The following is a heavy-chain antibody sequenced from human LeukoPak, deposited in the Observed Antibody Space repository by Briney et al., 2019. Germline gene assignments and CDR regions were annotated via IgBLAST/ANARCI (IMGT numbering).Heavy chain of an antibody. CDR1: GGSISSSSYC. D-gene: IGHD5-18*01. J-gene: IGHJ6*03. Sequence: SETLSLTCTVSGGSISSSSYCWGWIRQPPGKGLEWIGSIYYSGSTYYNPSLKSRVTISVDTSKNQFSLKLSSVTAADTAVYYCARQNSYGYWTPGSTYYYYMDVWGKGTTVTVSS. V-gene: IGHV4-39*07. CDR2: IYYSGST. CDR3: ARQNSYGYWTPGSTYYYYMDV.